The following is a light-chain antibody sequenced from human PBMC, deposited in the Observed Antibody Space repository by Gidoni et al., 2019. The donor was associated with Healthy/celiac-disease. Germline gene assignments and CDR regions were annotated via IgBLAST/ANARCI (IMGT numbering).Light chain of an antibody. CDR2: GAS. CDR3: QQYNNWPWT. V-gene: IGKV3-15*01. Sequence: EIVMTHSLATLSVSPGERATPSCRASQGVSSHLTWYQQKPGQAPRLLIYGASTRATGIPARFSGSGSGTEFTLTISSLQSEDFAVYYCQQYNNWPWTFGQGTKVEIK. J-gene: IGKJ1*01. CDR1: QGVSSH.